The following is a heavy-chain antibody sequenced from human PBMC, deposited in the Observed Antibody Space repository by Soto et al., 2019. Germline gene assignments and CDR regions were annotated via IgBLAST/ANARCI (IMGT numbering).Heavy chain of an antibody. V-gene: IGHV1-69*02. CDR2: IIPILGIA. Sequence: QVQLVQSGAEVKKPGSSVKVSCKASGGTFSSYTISWVRQAPGQGLEWMGRIIPILGIANYAQKFQGRVTITADKSTSTAYMELSSLRSEATAVYYCARTTAAGTSDWFDPWGQGTLFTVSS. CDR3: ARTTAAGTSDWFDP. CDR1: GGTFSSYT. D-gene: IGHD6-13*01. J-gene: IGHJ5*02.